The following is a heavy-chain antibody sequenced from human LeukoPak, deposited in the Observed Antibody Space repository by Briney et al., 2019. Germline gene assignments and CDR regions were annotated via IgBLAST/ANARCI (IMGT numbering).Heavy chain of an antibody. CDR2: MNYSGST. J-gene: IGHJ1*01. D-gene: IGHD3-22*01. Sequence: SETLSLTCAVYGGSFSGYYWSWIRQPPGKGLEWIGEMNYSGSTNYNPSLKSRVTISVDTSKNQFSLKLSSVTAANTAVYYCARHSKYYYDSSGSYVGYFQHWGQGTLVTVSS. CDR1: GGSFSGYY. V-gene: IGHV4-34*01. CDR3: ARHSKYYYDSSGSYVGYFQH.